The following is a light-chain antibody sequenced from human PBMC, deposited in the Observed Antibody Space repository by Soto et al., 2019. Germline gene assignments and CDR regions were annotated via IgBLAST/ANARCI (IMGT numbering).Light chain of an antibody. CDR1: EYIGTW. Sequence: DIQMTQSPSSVSASVGDTVTITCRASEYIGTWLAWYQQKPGKAPNLLISAASSLQSEVPTRFSGSGSGTDFTLTISSLQPEDFATYFCQQGASFPLAFGGGTKVEIK. J-gene: IGKJ4*01. CDR3: QQGASFPLA. V-gene: IGKV1-12*01. CDR2: AAS.